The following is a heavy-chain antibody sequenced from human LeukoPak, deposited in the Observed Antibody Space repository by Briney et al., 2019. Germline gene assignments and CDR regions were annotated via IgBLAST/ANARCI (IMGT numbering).Heavy chain of an antibody. CDR2: IYYSGST. CDR3: ARAMSVGGYGLDY. CDR1: GGSISSYY. Sequence: KSSETLSLTCTVSGGSISSYYWSWIRQPPGKGLEWIGYIYYSGSTNYNPSLKSRVTISVDTSKNQFFLKLSSVTAADTAVYYCARAMSVGGYGLDYWGQGTLVTVSS. J-gene: IGHJ4*02. D-gene: IGHD3-22*01. V-gene: IGHV4-59*01.